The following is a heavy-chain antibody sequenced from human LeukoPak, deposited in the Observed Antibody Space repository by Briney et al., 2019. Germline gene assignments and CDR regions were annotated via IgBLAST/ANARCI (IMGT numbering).Heavy chain of an antibody. D-gene: IGHD3-22*01. V-gene: IGHV5-51*01. CDR1: GYSFTSYW. CDR3: ARVTEGYDSSGYSTYFDY. Sequence: GESLKISCKGSGYSFTSYWIGWVRQMPGKGLEWMGIIYPGDSDSRYSPSFQGQVTISADKSISTAYLQWSSLKASDTAMYYCARVTEGYDSSGYSTYFDYWGQGTLVTVSS. CDR2: IYPGDSDS. J-gene: IGHJ4*02.